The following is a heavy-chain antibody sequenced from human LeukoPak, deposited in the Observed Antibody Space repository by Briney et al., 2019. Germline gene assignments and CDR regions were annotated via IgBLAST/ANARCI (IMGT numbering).Heavy chain of an antibody. J-gene: IGHJ4*02. V-gene: IGHV3-11*04. CDR1: GFTFSDYF. CDR3: ARPAYCGGNCYYFPDY. D-gene: IGHD2-21*02. Sequence: GGSLRLSCAASGFTFSDYFMSWIRQGPGKGLEWVSHIDSSGTIYYADSVKGRATISRDNAKNSLYLQMNSLRAEDTAVYYCARPAYCGGNCYYFPDYWGQGTLATVSS. CDR2: IDSSGTI.